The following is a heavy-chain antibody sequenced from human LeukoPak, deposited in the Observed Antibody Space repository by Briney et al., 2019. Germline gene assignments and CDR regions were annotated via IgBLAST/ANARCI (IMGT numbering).Heavy chain of an antibody. D-gene: IGHD2-2*01. CDR3: ARGPHIVVTYYYMDV. CDR2: IYYSGST. V-gene: IGHV4-59*01. CDR1: GGSISSYY. Sequence: SETLTLTCTVSGGSISSYYWSWIRQPPGKGLEWIGYIYYSGSTNYNPSLKSRVTISVDRSKNQFSLKLSSVTAADTAVYYCARGPHIVVTYYYMDVWGKGTTVTVSS. J-gene: IGHJ6*03.